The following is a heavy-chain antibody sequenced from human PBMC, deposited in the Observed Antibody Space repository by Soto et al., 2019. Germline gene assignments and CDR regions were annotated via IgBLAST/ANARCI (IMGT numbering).Heavy chain of an antibody. J-gene: IGHJ4*02. CDR2: ISGSGGST. V-gene: IGHV3-23*01. CDR3: AKSKYYYDSSGSYYFDY. Sequence: PGGSLRLSCAASGFTFSSYAMSWVRQAPGKGLEWVSAISGSGGSTYYADSVKGRFTISRDNSKNTLYLQMNSLRAEDTAVYYCAKSKYYYDSSGSYYFDYWGQGTLVTV. CDR1: GFTFSSYA. D-gene: IGHD3-22*01.